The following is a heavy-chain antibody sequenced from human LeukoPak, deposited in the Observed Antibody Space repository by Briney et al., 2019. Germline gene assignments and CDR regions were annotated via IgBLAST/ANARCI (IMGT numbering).Heavy chain of an antibody. CDR3: ARRFCSGDSCYYFDY. J-gene: IGHJ4*02. V-gene: IGHV4-4*08. CDR1: GGSISGYY. D-gene: IGHD2-15*01. Sequence: PSETLSLTCTVSGGSISGYYWGWMRQPPGKGLEWIGYIYSSGSTNYNPSLRSRVTISEDTSKNQFSLKLSSVTAADTAVYYCARRFCSGDSCYYFDYWGQGTLVTVSS. CDR2: IYSSGST.